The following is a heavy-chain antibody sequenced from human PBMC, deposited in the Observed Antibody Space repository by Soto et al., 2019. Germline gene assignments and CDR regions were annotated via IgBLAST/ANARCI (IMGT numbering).Heavy chain of an antibody. CDR2: INPNSGGT. V-gene: IGHV1-2*04. CDR1: GYTFTGYY. CDR3: ARGEDYYDSSGYYPWWFDP. Sequence: QVQLVQSGAEVKKPGASVKVSCKASGYTFTGYYMHWVRQAPGQGLEWMGWINPNSGGTNYAQKFQGWVTMTRDTYISTAYMELSRLRSDDTAVYYCARGEDYYDSSGYYPWWFDPWGQGTLVTVSS. D-gene: IGHD3-22*01. J-gene: IGHJ5*02.